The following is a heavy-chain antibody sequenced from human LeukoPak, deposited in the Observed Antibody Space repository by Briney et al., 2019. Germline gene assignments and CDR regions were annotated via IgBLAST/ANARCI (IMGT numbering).Heavy chain of an antibody. CDR3: ARDGYPTDYGDRYGMDV. J-gene: IGHJ6*02. V-gene: IGHV4-59*01. Sequence: PSETLSLTCTVSGGSISSYYWSWIRQPPGKGLEWIGYIYYSGSTNYNPSLKSRVTISVDTSKTQFSLKLSSVTAADTAVYYCARDGYPTDYGDRYGMDVWGQGTTVTVSS. CDR2: IYYSGST. D-gene: IGHD4-17*01. CDR1: GGSISSYY.